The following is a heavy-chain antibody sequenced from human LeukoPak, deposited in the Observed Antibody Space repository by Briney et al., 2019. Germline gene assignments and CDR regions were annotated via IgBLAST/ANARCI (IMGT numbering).Heavy chain of an antibody. V-gene: IGHV3-7*01. J-gene: IGHJ4*02. CDR1: GFTFSSYW. D-gene: IGHD6-19*01. CDR2: IKQDGSEK. CDR3: ASHATGWYPFDY. Sequence: GGSLRLSCAASGFTFSSYWMSWVRQAPGKGLEWVANIKQDGSEKYYVDSVKGRFTISRDNAKNSPYLQMNSLRAEDTAVYYCASHATGWYPFDYWGQGTLVTVSS.